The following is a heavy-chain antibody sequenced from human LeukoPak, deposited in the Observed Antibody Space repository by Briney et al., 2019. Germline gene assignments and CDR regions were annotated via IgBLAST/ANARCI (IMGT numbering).Heavy chain of an antibody. Sequence: GGSLRLSCAASGFTFSNYGMHWVRQAPGKGLEWVAVISYDGSNKYYADSVKGRFTISRDNSKNTLYLQMNSLRAEDTAVYYCARDGGRGYSYGYLGYYFDYWGQGTLVTVSS. CDR2: ISYDGSNK. D-gene: IGHD5-18*01. CDR1: GFTFSNYG. CDR3: ARDGGRGYSYGYLGYYFDY. J-gene: IGHJ4*02. V-gene: IGHV3-30*03.